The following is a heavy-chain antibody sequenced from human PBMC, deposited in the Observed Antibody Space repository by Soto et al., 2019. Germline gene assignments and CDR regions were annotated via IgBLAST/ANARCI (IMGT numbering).Heavy chain of an antibody. CDR2: ISGSGGST. Sequence: PGGSLRLSCAASGFTVSSNYMSWVRQAPGKGLEWVSAISGSGGSTYYADSVKGRFTISRDNSKNTLYLQMNSLRAEDTAVYYCARDGYCSGGSCYSVPVFDYWGQGTLVTVSS. CDR1: GFTVSSNY. V-gene: IGHV3-23*01. D-gene: IGHD2-15*01. J-gene: IGHJ4*02. CDR3: ARDGYCSGGSCYSVPVFDY.